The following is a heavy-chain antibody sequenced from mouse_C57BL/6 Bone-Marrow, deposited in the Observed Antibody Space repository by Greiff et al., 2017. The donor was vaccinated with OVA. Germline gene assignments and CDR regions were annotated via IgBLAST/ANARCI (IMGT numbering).Heavy chain of an antibody. CDR1: GYTFTSYW. Sequence: VQLQQPGAELVMPGASVKLSCKASGYTFTSYWMHWVKQRPGQGLEWIGEIDPSDSYTNYNQKFKGKSTLTVDKSSSTAYMQLSSLTSEDSAVYYCARNPYYYGSSYFDYWGDGATLTVSS. CDR2: IDPSDSYT. CDR3: ARNPYYYGSSYFDY. J-gene: IGHJ2*01. V-gene: IGHV1-69*01. D-gene: IGHD1-1*01.